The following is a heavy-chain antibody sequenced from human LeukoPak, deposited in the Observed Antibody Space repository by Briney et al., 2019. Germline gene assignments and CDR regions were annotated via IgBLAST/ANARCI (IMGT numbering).Heavy chain of an antibody. CDR1: GGSISSYY. CDR2: IYYSGST. CDR3: ARDSLTYYVYVWGSYRYLDAFDI. J-gene: IGHJ3*02. Sequence: PSETLSLTCTVSGGSISSYYWSWIRQPPGKGLEWIGYIYYSGSTNYNPSLKSRVTISVDTSKNQFSLKLSSVTAADTAVYYCARDSLTYYVYVWGSYRYLDAFDIWGQGTMVTVSS. D-gene: IGHD3-16*02. V-gene: IGHV4-59*01.